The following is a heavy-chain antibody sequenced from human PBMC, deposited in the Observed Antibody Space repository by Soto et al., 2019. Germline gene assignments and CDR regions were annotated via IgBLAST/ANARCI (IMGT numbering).Heavy chain of an antibody. CDR1: GGSVISGSYY. D-gene: IGHD3-16*01. CDR2: IYYSGST. CDR3: AREGLDYVWGSRLYYYYGMDV. Sequence: PSETLSLTCTVSGGSVISGSYYCSCIREPPWNGLELIGYIYYSGSTNYNPSLKSRVTISVDTSKNQFSLKLSSVTAADTAVYYCAREGLDYVWGSRLYYYYGMDVWGQGTTVTVSS. V-gene: IGHV4-61*01. J-gene: IGHJ6*02.